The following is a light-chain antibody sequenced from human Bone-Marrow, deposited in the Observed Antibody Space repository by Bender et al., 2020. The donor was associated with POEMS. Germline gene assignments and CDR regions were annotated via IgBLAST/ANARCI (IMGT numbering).Light chain of an antibody. V-gene: IGLV2-23*01. CDR1: DSDVGAFNL. J-gene: IGLJ1*01. CDR2: EGS. CDR3: RSYAGSSTCL. Sequence: QAALPQPASVSGSPGQSLIISCTGTDSDVGAFNLVSWYQRHPTKAPKVLVYEGSKRPSGVSNRFSGSRSGNTASLTISGLQPEDGADYYCRSYAGSSTCLFGSRHKVTVL.